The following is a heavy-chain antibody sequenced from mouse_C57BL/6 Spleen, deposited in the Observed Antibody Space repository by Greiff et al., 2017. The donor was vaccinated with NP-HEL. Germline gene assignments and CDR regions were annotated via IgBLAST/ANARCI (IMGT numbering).Heavy chain of an antibody. J-gene: IGHJ1*03. D-gene: IGHD1-1*01. CDR3: ARFQTTVVAPSEYFDV. CDR2: ILPGSGST. V-gene: IGHV1-9*01. Sequence: QVQLKQSGAELMKPGASVKLSCKATGYTFTGYWIEWVKQRPGHGLEWIGEILPGSGSTNYNEKFKGKATFTADTSSNTAYMQLSSLTTEDSAIYYCARFQTTVVAPSEYFDVWGTGTTVTVSS. CDR1: GYTFTGYW.